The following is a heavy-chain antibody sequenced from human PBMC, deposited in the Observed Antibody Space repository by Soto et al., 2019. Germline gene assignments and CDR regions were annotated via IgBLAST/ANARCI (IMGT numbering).Heavy chain of an antibody. Sequence: SETLSLTCSVSGGSISRSNYYWGWIRQPPGKRLEWLATIYYGGSTFYNPSLKSRVTISVDTSKNQLSLKLSSVTAADTAVYYCARLGVTRSAGDFDYWGQGTLVTVSS. J-gene: IGHJ4*02. CDR3: ARLGVTRSAGDFDY. CDR2: IYYGGST. D-gene: IGHD2-2*01. V-gene: IGHV4-39*01. CDR1: GGSISRSNYY.